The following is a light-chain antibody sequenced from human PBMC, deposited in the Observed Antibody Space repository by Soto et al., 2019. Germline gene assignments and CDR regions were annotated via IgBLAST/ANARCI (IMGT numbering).Light chain of an antibody. CDR2: GAS. CDR1: QSVSSVY. Sequence: EVVLTQSPGTLSLSPGERATLSCRASQSVSSVYLAWYQQRPGQAPSLLMYGASSRATGTPERFSGSGPGTDFTLTISRLEPEDFAVYYCQQYGSSPRTFGQGTKVDIK. J-gene: IGKJ1*01. V-gene: IGKV3-20*01. CDR3: QQYGSSPRT.